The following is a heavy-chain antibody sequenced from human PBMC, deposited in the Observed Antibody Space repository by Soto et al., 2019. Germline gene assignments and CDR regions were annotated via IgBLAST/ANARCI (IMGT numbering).Heavy chain of an antibody. CDR2: IYYSGST. V-gene: IGHV4-31*03. Sequence: SETLSLTCTVSGGSISSGGYYWSWIRQHPGKGLEWIGYIYYSGSTYYNTSLKSRVTISVDTSKNQFSLKLSSVTAADTAVYYCARAVYDSSGYYYTIDYWGQGTLVTVS. J-gene: IGHJ4*02. CDR1: GGSISSGGYY. D-gene: IGHD3-22*01. CDR3: ARAVYDSSGYYYTIDY.